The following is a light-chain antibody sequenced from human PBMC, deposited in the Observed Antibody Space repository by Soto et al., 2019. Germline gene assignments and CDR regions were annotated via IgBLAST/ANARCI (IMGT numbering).Light chain of an antibody. J-gene: IGKJ1*01. V-gene: IGKV1-5*01. CDR3: QQYNSYSWT. CDR1: QSISSW. Sequence: DIQMTQSPSTLSASVGDRVTITCRASQSISSWLARYQQKPGKAPKLLIYDASSLESGVPSRFSDSGSGTEFTLTISSLQPDDFATYYCQQYNSYSWTFGQGTKVEIK. CDR2: DAS.